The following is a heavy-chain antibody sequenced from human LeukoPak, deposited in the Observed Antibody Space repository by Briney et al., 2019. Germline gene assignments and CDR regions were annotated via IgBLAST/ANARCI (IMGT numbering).Heavy chain of an antibody. CDR3: AREPGIAAAGTAYYFDY. V-gene: IGHV1-69*05. CDR2: IIPIFGTA. J-gene: IGHJ4*02. Sequence: ASVTVSCKASGGTFSSYAISWVRQAPGQGLEWMGGIIPIFGTANYAQKFQGRVTITTDESTSTAYMELSSLRSEDTAVYYCAREPGIAAAGTAYYFDYWGQGTLVTVSS. CDR1: GGTFSSYA. D-gene: IGHD6-13*01.